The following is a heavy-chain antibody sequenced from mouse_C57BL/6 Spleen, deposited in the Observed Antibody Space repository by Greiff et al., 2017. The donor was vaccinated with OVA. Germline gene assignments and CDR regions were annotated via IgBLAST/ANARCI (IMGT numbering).Heavy chain of an antibody. V-gene: IGHV1-22*01. CDR1: GYTFTDYN. CDR2: INPNNGGT. CDR3: ARAAVYSNFWFAY. Sequence: VQLQQSGPELVKPGASVKMSCKASGYTFTDYNMHWVKQSHGKSLEWIGYINPNNGGTSYNQKFKGKATLTVNKSSSTAYMELRSLTSEDSAVYYCARAAVYSNFWFAYWGQGTLVTVSA. D-gene: IGHD2-5*01. J-gene: IGHJ3*01.